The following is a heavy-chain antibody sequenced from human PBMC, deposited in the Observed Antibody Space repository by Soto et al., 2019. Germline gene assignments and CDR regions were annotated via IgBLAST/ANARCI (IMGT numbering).Heavy chain of an antibody. CDR3: AYSGVVAGEDWFDP. J-gene: IGHJ5*02. D-gene: IGHD6-19*01. V-gene: IGHV2-5*02. Sequence: HITLKASGPTVVKPKQTLTLACTFSGFSRSTRGVGLGWIRLPPGKALEWLALIYWDDDTRYSPSLKSRLTITKYTPKNHVVLTMTNIDPVDTATYYCAYSGVVAGEDWFDPWGQGTLVTGSS. CDR2: IYWDDDT. CDR1: GFSRSTRGVG.